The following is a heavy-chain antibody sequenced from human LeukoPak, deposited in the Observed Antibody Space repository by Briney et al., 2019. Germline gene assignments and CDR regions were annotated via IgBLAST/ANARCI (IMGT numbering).Heavy chain of an antibody. J-gene: IGHJ4*02. D-gene: IGHD6-13*01. CDR3: ARFNLGHSSSWFFDY. Sequence: GGSLRLSCAASGFTFSSYAMHWVRQAPGKGLEWVAVISYDGSNKYYADSVKGRFTISRDNSKNTLYLQMNSLRAEDTAVYYCARFNLGHSSSWFFDYWGQGTLDTVSS. V-gene: IGHV3-30-3*01. CDR2: ISYDGSNK. CDR1: GFTFSSYA.